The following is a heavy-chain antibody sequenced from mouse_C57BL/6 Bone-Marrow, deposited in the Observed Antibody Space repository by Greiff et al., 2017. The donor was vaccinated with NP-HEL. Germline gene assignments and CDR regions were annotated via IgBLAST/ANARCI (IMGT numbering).Heavy chain of an antibody. Sequence: QVQLQQPGAELVRPGSSVKLSCKASGYTFTSYWMYWVKQRPGQGLEWIGNIYPSDSETHYNQKFKDKATLTVDKSSSTAYMQLSSLTSEDSAVYYCARQNAWFAYWGQGTLVTVSA. J-gene: IGHJ3*01. CDR2: IYPSDSET. CDR3: ARQNAWFAY. V-gene: IGHV1-61*01. CDR1: GYTFTSYW.